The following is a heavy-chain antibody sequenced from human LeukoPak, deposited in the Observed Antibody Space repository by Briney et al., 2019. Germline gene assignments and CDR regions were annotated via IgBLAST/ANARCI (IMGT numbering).Heavy chain of an antibody. V-gene: IGHV3-33*01. D-gene: IGHD3-22*01. CDR1: GFTFSIYA. J-gene: IGHJ4*02. Sequence: GGSLRLSCAASGFTFSIYAMHWVRQAPGKGLEWVAVIWYDGSNENYADSVRGRFTVSRDNSKNTLYLHMNSVRAEDTAVYYCARVAMSDSSGYCDYWGQGTLVTVSS. CDR3: ARVAMSDSSGYCDY. CDR2: IWYDGSNE.